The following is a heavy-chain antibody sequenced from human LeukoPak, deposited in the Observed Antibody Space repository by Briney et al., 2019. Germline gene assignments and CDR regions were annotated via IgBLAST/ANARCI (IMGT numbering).Heavy chain of an antibody. J-gene: IGHJ4*02. D-gene: IGHD3-10*01. CDR1: GFTFRDPW. CDR2: IRDDGKEK. V-gene: IGHV3-7*03. Sequence: GGSLRLSCAASGFTFRDPWMTWVRQAPGKGLEWLANIRDDGKEKFYADSVKGRFTISKDSRRNILYLQMSNLRPEDTAVYYCAKDPAVGSYYYFDCWGQGTLVTVSS. CDR3: AKDPAVGSYYYFDC.